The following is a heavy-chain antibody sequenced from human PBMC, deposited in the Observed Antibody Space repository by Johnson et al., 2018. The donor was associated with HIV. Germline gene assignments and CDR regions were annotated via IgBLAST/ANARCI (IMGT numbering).Heavy chain of an antibody. D-gene: IGHD1-1*01. CDR1: GFTLSSSA. CDR3: AREGGNNWNDIAFDI. J-gene: IGHJ3*02. Sequence: QVQLVESGGGVVQPGRSLRLSCEASGFTLSSSAFHWVRQAPGKGLEWVSVIYSGGSTYYADSVKGRFTISRDNSKNTLYLQMNSLRAEDTAVYYCAREGGNNWNDIAFDIWGQGTMVTVSS. CDR2: IYSGGST. V-gene: IGHV3-NL1*01.